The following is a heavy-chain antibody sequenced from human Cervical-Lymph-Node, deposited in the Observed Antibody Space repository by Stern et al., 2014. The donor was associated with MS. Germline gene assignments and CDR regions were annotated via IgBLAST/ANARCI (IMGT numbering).Heavy chain of an antibody. CDR1: GYTFTDYD. V-gene: IGHV1-18*01. CDR3: VRAGCRTTTCIYGMDI. CDR2: IRVYNGKT. D-gene: IGHD2-2*01. J-gene: IGHJ6*02. Sequence: QVQLVQSGAEVKKPGASVKVSCKSSGYTFTDYDINWVRQAPGQGLEWMEGIRVYNGKTKSAQKLQGRVTMTTDTSTSTAYMELTTLRSDDTAVYFCVRAGCRTTTCIYGMDIWGQGTTVTVSS.